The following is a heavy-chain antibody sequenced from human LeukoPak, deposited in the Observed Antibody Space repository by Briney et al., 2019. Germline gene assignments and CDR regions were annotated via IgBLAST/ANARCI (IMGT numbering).Heavy chain of an antibody. CDR1: GSPFSSYW. CDR3: TRVGYIDEGIDY. Sequence: GGSLRLSCVASGSPFSSYWMTWVRQAPGNGLEWVANIKQDGSKKSYVDSVKGRFTISRDNAKNSLYLQMNSLRAEDTAIYYCTRVGYIDEGIDYWGQGTLVTVSS. J-gene: IGHJ4*02. CDR2: IKQDGSKK. V-gene: IGHV3-7*04. D-gene: IGHD5-24*01.